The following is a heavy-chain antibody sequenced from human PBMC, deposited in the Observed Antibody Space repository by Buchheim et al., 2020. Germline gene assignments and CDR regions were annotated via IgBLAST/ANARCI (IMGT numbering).Heavy chain of an antibody. CDR2: LKDDGRED. J-gene: IGHJ4*02. Sequence: EVQLVESGGGLVQPGGSLRLSCAASGFTFSRFWMSWVRQAPGKGLEWVAGLKDDGREDSYVDSVKGRFIASRDNAKDSLYLQMNGLRVEDTAVYYCARARWGGTGPDYWGQGTL. CDR3: ARARWGGTGPDY. D-gene: IGHD1-1*01. CDR1: GFTFSRFW. V-gene: IGHV3-7*01.